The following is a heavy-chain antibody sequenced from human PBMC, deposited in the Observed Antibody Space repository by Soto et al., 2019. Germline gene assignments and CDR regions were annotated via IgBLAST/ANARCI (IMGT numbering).Heavy chain of an antibody. D-gene: IGHD5-18*01. CDR1: GFTFSSYW. V-gene: IGHV3-7*01. J-gene: IGHJ4*02. CDR2: IKQDGSEK. CDR3: ATQPGGYSYGYDY. Sequence: GGSLRLSCAASGFTFSSYWMSWVRQAPGKGLEWVANIKQDGSEKYYVDSVKGRFTISRDNAKNSLYLQMNSLRAEDTAVYYCATQPGGYSYGYDYWGQGTLVTVPS.